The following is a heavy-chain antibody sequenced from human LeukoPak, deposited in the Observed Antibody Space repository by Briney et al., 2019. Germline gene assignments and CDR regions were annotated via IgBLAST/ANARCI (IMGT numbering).Heavy chain of an antibody. D-gene: IGHD2-21*01. J-gene: IGHJ3*02. Sequence: SETLSLTCAVYGGSFSGYYWSWIRQPPGKGLEWIGEINHSGSTNYNPSLKSRVTISVDTSKNQFSLKLSSVTAADTAVYYCARGGRLAPRAFDIWGQGTMVTVSS. V-gene: IGHV4-34*01. CDR2: INHSGST. CDR1: GGSFSGYY. CDR3: ARGGRLAPRAFDI.